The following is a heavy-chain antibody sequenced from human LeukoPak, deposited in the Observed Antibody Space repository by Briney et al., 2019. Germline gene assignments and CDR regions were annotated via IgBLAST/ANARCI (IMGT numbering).Heavy chain of an antibody. J-gene: IGHJ4*02. D-gene: IGHD6-19*01. Sequence: PETLSLTRAVYGGSPGGYLWGWIRPPPGKGVEWVGEINNSGSTNYNPSLRSRVPIQEDTSKNQVSLKLGSVTAADTAVYYCARPVSGSSGWYYNYWRQGTLVSVSS. CDR1: GGSPGGYL. V-gene: IGHV4-34*01. CDR2: INNSGST. CDR3: ARPVSGSSGWYYNY.